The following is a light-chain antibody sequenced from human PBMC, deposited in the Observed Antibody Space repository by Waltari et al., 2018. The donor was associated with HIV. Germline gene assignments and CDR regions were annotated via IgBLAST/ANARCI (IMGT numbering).Light chain of an antibody. V-gene: IGLV1-44*01. CDR1: SSNIGSNT. J-gene: IGLJ2*01. CDR2: SNN. Sequence: QSVLTQPPSASATPGQRVTISCSGSSSNIGSNTVNWYQQLPGTAPKLLIYSNNQRPSGVPTRFSGSNAGTSASLAISWLQSEDEADYYCAAWDDSLNGVVFGGGTKLTVL. CDR3: AAWDDSLNGVV.